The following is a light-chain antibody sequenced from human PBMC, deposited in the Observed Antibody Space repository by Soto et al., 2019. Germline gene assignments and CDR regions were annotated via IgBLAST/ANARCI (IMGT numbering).Light chain of an antibody. CDR3: QQYYNWRPR. V-gene: IGKV3-20*01. J-gene: IGKJ1*01. CDR2: GAS. CDR1: QSVSSSY. Sequence: EIVLTQSPVTLSLSPGARATLSCRASQSVSSSYLAWYQQKPSQAPRLLIYGASSRATGIPDRFSGSGSGTEFTLTISSLQSEDFAVYYCQQYYNWRPRFGQGTKVDIK.